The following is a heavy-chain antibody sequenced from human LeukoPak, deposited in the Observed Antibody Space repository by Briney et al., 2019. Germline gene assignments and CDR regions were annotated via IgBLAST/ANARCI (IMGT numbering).Heavy chain of an antibody. CDR1: GFTFSSYS. CDR2: ISSSSSYI. D-gene: IGHD5-18*01. V-gene: IGHV3-21*01. J-gene: IGHJ4*02. Sequence: GGSLRLSCAASGFTFSSYSMNWVRQAPGKGLEWVSSISSSSSYIYYADSVKGRFTISRDNAKNSLYLQMNSLRAEDTAVCYCARDDTVTAFFWGQGTLVTVSS. CDR3: ARDDTVTAFF.